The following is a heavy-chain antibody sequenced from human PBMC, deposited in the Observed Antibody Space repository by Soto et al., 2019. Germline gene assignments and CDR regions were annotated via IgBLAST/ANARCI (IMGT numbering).Heavy chain of an antibody. V-gene: IGHV4-34*01. D-gene: IGHD3-22*01. J-gene: IGHJ3*02. CDR3: ARDGSGYRYDSFDI. CDR2: INHSGST. CDR1: GGSFSGYY. Sequence: PSETLSLTCAVYGGSFSGYYWTWIRQPPGTGLEWIGEINHSGSTNYNPSLKSRVTISVDTSKNQFSLKLSSVTAADTAVYYCARDGSGYRYDSFDIWGQGTMVTVSS.